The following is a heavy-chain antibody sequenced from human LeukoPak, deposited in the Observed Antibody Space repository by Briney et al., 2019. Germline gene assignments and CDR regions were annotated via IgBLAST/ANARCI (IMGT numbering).Heavy chain of an antibody. CDR1: GFTFSDYT. CDR2: ISTSSSTI. CDR3: ARVPSGYTLGYGYYYYYMDV. V-gene: IGHV3-48*04. D-gene: IGHD5-18*01. J-gene: IGHJ6*03. Sequence: GGSLRLACAVSGFTFSDYTMTWFRQAPGKGLEWVSYISTSSSTIYYADSVKGRFTISRDNTKNALYLQMNSLRAEDTAVYYCARVPSGYTLGYGYYYYYMDVWGKGTTVTVSS.